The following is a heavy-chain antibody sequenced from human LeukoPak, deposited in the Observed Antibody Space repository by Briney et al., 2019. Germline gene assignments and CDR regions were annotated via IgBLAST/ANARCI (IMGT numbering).Heavy chain of an antibody. CDR1: GVSICSYD. V-gene: IGHV4-59*01. CDR3: ARRGSDFWSGDKAFDI. J-gene: IGHJ3*02. CDR2: IYYTGSA. D-gene: IGHD3-3*01. Sequence: SQTLSLSCTVSGVSICSYDWNWVRQPPGKGLEWIADIYYTGSANYNPSLNSRVTASVDTSKNQFSLKLTSVTAADTAVYYCARRGSDFWSGDKAFDIWGPGTMVTVSS.